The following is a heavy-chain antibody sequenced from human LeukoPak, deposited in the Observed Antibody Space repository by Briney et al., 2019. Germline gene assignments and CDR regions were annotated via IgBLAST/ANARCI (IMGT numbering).Heavy chain of an antibody. J-gene: IGHJ4*02. D-gene: IGHD3-3*01. Sequence: SETLSLTCAVYGGSFSGYYWSWIRQPPGKGLEWIGETNHSGSTNYNPSLKSRVTISVDTSKNQFSLKLSSVTAADTAVYYCARQNFWSGYVDYWGQGTLVTVSS. CDR1: GGSFSGYY. CDR3: ARQNFWSGYVDY. CDR2: TNHSGST. V-gene: IGHV4-34*01.